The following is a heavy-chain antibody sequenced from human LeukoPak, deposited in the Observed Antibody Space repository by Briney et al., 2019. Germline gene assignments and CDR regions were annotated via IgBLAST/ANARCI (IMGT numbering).Heavy chain of an antibody. CDR1: GGSFSGYY. CDR3: ARAVTTLPSYWFDP. D-gene: IGHD4-17*01. CDR2: INHSGST. Sequence: PSETLSLTCAVYGGSFSGYYWSWIRQPPGKGLEWIGEINHSGSTNYNPSLKSRVTISVDTSKNQFSLKLSSVTAADTAVYYCARAVTTLPSYWFDPWGQGTPVTVSS. J-gene: IGHJ5*02. V-gene: IGHV4-34*01.